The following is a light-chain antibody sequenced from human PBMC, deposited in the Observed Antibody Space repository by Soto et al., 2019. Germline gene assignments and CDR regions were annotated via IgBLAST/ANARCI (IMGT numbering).Light chain of an antibody. CDR1: QSVYTN. CDR3: QKYNDWPSYT. CDR2: GAS. J-gene: IGKJ2*01. Sequence: ELVMTQSPATLSVSPGERATLSCRASQSVYTNLGWYQQKPVQAPRLLMYGASTRAIGVPARFSDSGSGKEFTLTISSLQSEDSAVYFCQKYNDWPSYTFGQGKKLQIK. V-gene: IGKV3-15*01.